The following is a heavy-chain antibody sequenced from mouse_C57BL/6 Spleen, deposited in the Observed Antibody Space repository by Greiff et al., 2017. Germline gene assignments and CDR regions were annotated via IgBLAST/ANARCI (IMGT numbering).Heavy chain of an antibody. V-gene: IGHV1-15*01. Sequence: VQLKESGAELVRPGASVTLSCKASGYTFTDYEMHWVKQTPVHGLEWIGAIDPETGGTAYNQKFKGKAILTADKSSSTAYMELRSLTSEDSAVYYCTRDYDYDGAWFAYWGQGTLVTVSA. CDR3: TRDYDYDGAWFAY. J-gene: IGHJ3*01. CDR1: GYTFTDYE. D-gene: IGHD2-4*01. CDR2: IDPETGGT.